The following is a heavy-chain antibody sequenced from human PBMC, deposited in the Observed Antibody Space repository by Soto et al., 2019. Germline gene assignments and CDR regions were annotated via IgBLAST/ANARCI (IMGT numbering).Heavy chain of an antibody. J-gene: IGHJ5*02. CDR2: IYHSGST. V-gene: IGHV4-30-2*01. CDR3: AQGALGWYSNSSGFDL. D-gene: IGHD1-26*01. Sequence: PPGKGLEWIGYIYHSGSTDYNPSLKSRVTISVDRAKNQFSLKLSSVTAADTAVYYFAQGALGWYSNSSGFDLWGQGTPVTGTS.